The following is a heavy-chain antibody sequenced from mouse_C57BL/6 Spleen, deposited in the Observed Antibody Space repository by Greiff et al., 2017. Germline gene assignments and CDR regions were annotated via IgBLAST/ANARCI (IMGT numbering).Heavy chain of an antibody. V-gene: IGHV1-61*01. CDR2: IYPSDSET. Sequence: QVQLQQSGAELVRPGSSVKLSCKASGYTFTSYWMDWVKQRPGQGLEWIGNIYPSDSETHYNQKFKDKATLTVDKSSSTAYMQLSSLTSEDSAVYYCARDYYYGSSYGYWYFDVWGTGTTVTVSS. CDR1: GYTFTSYW. J-gene: IGHJ1*03. CDR3: ARDYYYGSSYGYWYFDV. D-gene: IGHD1-1*01.